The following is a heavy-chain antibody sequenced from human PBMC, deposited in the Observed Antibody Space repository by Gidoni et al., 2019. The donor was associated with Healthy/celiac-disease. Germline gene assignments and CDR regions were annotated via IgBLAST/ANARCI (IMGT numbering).Heavy chain of an antibody. CDR1: GGSISSSRHY. V-gene: IGHV4-39*01. CDR2: IYYSGST. Sequence: QLQLQESGPGLVKPSETLSLTCTLSGGSISSSRHYWGRIRQPPGKGLEWIGSIYYSGSTYYNPSLKSRVTISVDTSKNQFSLKLSSVTAADTAVYYCARQGYCSGGSCYQYYYYGMDVWGQGTTVTVSS. J-gene: IGHJ6*02. D-gene: IGHD2-15*01. CDR3: ARQGYCSGGSCYQYYYYGMDV.